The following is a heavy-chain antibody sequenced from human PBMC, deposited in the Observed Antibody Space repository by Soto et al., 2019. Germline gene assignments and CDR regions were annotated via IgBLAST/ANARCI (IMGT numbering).Heavy chain of an antibody. Sequence: VGSLRLSCASSVFTFSSYGMHWVRHSPGKGLEWVAVISYDGSNKYYADSVKGRFTISRDNSKNTLYLQMNSLRAEDTAVYYCAKGSGSYWFYYGMELWGEGTTVIVSS. CDR3: AKGSGSYWFYYGMEL. J-gene: IGHJ6*01. CDR2: ISYDGSNK. D-gene: IGHD1-26*01. CDR1: VFTFSSYG. V-gene: IGHV3-30*18.